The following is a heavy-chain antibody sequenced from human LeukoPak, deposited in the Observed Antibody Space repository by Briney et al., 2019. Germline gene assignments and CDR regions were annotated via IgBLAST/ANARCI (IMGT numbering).Heavy chain of an antibody. CDR1: GYNFITYW. V-gene: IGHV5-51*01. D-gene: IGHD1-1*01. Sequence: GESLKISCKGSGYNFITYWIGWVRQMPGKGLEWMGIIYPGNSDTRYSPSFQGQVTFSADRSISTAYLQWSSLKASDTAMYYCARRRVDINSPRGMDVWGQGTTVTVSS. J-gene: IGHJ6*02. CDR3: ARRRVDINSPRGMDV. CDR2: IYPGNSDT.